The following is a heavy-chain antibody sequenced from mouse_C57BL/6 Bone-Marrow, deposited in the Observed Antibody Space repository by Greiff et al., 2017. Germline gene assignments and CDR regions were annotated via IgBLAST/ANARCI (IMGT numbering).Heavy chain of an antibody. CDR1: GYTFTDYY. CDR3: ARSHYGNYGAWFAY. D-gene: IGHD2-1*01. V-gene: IGHV1-19*01. Sequence: VQLQQSGPVLVKPGASVKMSCKASGYTFTDYYMNWVKQSHGKSLEWIGVINPYNGGTSYNQKFKGKATLTVAKSSSTAYMELNSLTSEDSAVYYCARSHYGNYGAWFAYWGQGTLVTVSA. J-gene: IGHJ3*01. CDR2: INPYNGGT.